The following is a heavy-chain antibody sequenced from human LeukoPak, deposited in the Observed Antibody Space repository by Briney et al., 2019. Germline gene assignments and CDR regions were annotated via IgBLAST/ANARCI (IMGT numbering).Heavy chain of an antibody. Sequence: GGSLRLSCAASGFTFSSYAMSWVRQAPGKGLEWVSAISGSGGSTYYADSVKGPFTISRDNSKNTLYLQMNSLRAEDTAVYYCVKSPSAYCSGGSCYLDYWGQGTLVTVSS. CDR1: GFTFSSYA. J-gene: IGHJ4*02. V-gene: IGHV3-23*01. CDR2: ISGSGGST. D-gene: IGHD2-15*01. CDR3: VKSPSAYCSGGSCYLDY.